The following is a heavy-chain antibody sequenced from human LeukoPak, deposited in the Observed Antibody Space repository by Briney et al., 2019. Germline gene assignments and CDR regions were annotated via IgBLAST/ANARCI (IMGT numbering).Heavy chain of an antibody. Sequence: SETLSLTCTVSGDSISSSNYYWGWIRQPPGRGLEWIGSTPYSGDTVYNPSLKSRIIISVDTSKNQFSLKLTSVTAADTAVYYCVRSLATSGMYWGQGTLVTVSS. J-gene: IGHJ4*02. D-gene: IGHD6-13*01. V-gene: IGHV4-39*01. CDR1: GDSISSSNYY. CDR3: VRSLATSGMY. CDR2: TPYSGDT.